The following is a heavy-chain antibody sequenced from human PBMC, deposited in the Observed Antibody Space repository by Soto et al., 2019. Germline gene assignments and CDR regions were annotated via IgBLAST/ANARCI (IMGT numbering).Heavy chain of an antibody. Sequence: PSETLSLTCAVSGYSISSGYYWGWIRQPPGEGLEWIGNIYHSWSTYYNPSLKRRVTISIDTSKNQFSLKLYSVTAADTAVYYCAKYGENYYYGMDVWGQGXTVTVSS. CDR3: AKYGENYYYGMDV. D-gene: IGHD4-17*01. CDR1: GYSISSGYY. CDR2: IYHSWST. J-gene: IGHJ6*02. V-gene: IGHV4-38-2*01.